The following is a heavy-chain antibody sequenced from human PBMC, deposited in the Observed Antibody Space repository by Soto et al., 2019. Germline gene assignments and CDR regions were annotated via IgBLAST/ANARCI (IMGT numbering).Heavy chain of an antibody. J-gene: IGHJ4*01. CDR1: GYTFTSYG. CDR3: ARDATPVGV. D-gene: IGHD1-26*01. V-gene: IGHV1-18*01. CDR2: ISAYTCNT. Sequence: QVQLVQSGAEVKQPGASVTVSCKASGYTFTSYGISWVRQAPGQWLAWMGWISAYTCNTKNAQKLQGRVTMTTDTSTSTAYMELSSLRSDETAVYYCARDATPVGVWGHRPLVTVAS.